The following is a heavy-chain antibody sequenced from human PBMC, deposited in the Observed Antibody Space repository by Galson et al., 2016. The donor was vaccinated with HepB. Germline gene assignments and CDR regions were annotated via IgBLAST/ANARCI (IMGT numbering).Heavy chain of an antibody. D-gene: IGHD2/OR15-2a*01. V-gene: IGHV3-72*01. CDR2: TRNKDNSYTT. Sequence: SLRLSCAASGFRFSEHYMDWVRQAPGKGLEWVGRTRNKDNSYTTEYAASVKGRFTISRDDSKNSLYLQMNSLKTEDTALYYCARPSGKYSGGFDIWGQGTMVTVSS. CDR1: GFRFSEHY. J-gene: IGHJ3*02. CDR3: ARPSGKYSGGFDI.